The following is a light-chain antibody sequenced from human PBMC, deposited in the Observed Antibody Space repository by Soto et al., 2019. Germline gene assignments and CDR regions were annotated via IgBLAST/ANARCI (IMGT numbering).Light chain of an antibody. Sequence: DIQLTQSPSFLSASVGDRVTVSCPASQDISTSLAWLQQKAGKVPQRLVYPASTLQDGVPSRFSGHGSGTYFTLTINNLQAEDFAPYYSQHLRTYPFSFGPETKLDIK. CDR1: QDISTS. CDR3: QHLRTYPFS. CDR2: PAS. V-gene: IGKV1-9*01. J-gene: IGKJ2*03.